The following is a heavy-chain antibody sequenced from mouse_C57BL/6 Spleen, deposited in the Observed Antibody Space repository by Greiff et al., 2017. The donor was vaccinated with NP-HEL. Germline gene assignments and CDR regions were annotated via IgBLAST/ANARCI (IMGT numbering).Heavy chain of an antibody. CDR1: GFTFSDYG. CDR3: ARGGQLRLPDY. V-gene: IGHV5-17*01. Sequence: DVKLVESGGGLVKPGGSLKLSCAASGFTFSDYGMHWVRQAPEKGLEWVAYLSSGSSTIYYAATVKGRFTLSRDNAKNTLFLQMTSLRSEDTAMYYCARGGQLRLPDYWGQGTTLTVSS. CDR2: LSSGSSTI. J-gene: IGHJ2*01. D-gene: IGHD3-2*02.